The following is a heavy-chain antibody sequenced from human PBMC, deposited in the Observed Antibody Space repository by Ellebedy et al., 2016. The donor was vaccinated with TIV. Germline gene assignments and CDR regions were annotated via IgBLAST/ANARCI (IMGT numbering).Heavy chain of an antibody. CDR2: IKHDGTEK. CDR3: ARNYCSGENCYPSFAY. D-gene: IGHD2-15*01. Sequence: GESLKISCAASGFTFTSYWMNWVRQAPGKGLEWVADIKHDGTEKHYGDSVKGRFTISRDNAKNSLYLQMNSLRAEDTAVYYCARNYCSGENCYPSFAYWGQGTLVTVSS. CDR1: GFTFTSYW. V-gene: IGHV3-7*03. J-gene: IGHJ4*02.